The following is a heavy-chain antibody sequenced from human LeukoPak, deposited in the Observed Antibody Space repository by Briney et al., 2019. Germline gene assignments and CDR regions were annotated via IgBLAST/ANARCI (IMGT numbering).Heavy chain of an antibody. Sequence: ASVKVSCKASGYTFTSYGISWVRQAPGQGLEWMGWISAYNGNTNYAQKLQGRVTMTTDTSTSTAYMELRSLRSDDTAVYYCARVNKYSSSWSDYYYYYGMDVWGQGTTVTVSS. V-gene: IGHV1-18*01. CDR1: GYTFTSYG. J-gene: IGHJ6*02. D-gene: IGHD6-13*01. CDR2: ISAYNGNT. CDR3: ARVNKYSSSWSDYYYYYGMDV.